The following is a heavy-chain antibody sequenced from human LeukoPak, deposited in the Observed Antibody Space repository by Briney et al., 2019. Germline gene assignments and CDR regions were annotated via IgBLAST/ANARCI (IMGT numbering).Heavy chain of an antibody. J-gene: IGHJ4*02. Sequence: ASVKVSCKTSGYTFTGYYIHWVRQAPGQGLEWMGWIIPNSGDTNYAQKFQGRVTVTRDTSISTAYMELSRLRSDDTAVYYCARGRDYYDSSDYYLYWGQGTLVTVSS. CDR3: ARGRDYYDSSDYYLY. CDR2: IIPNSGDT. D-gene: IGHD3-22*01. V-gene: IGHV1-2*02. CDR1: GYTFTGYY.